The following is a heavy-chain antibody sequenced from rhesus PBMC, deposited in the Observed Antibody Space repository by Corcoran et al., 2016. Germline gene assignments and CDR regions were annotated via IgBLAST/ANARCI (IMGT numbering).Heavy chain of an antibody. CDR1: GGSFSRYW. CDR2: INGNSGST. D-gene: IGHD3-16*01. Sequence: QVQLQESGPGLVKPSETLSLTCAVSGGSFSRYWWSWLRQPPGKGLEWIGEINGNSGSTNYNPSLKSRVTISKDASKNQFSLKLSSVTAADTAVYYCARDRYLSGSYYRYGLDSWGQGVVVTVSS. V-gene: IGHV4-80*01. J-gene: IGHJ6*01. CDR3: ARDRYLSGSYYRYGLDS.